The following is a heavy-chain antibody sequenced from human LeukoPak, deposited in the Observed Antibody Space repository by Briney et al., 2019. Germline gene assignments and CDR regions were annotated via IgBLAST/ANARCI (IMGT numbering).Heavy chain of an antibody. V-gene: IGHV4-38-2*02. CDR1: GYSISSGYY. CDR2: IYHSGST. D-gene: IGHD6-13*01. J-gene: IGHJ4*02. Sequence: SETLSLTCTVSGYSISSGYYWGWIRQPPGKGLEWIGTIYHSGSTYYNPSLKSRVTISVDTSKNHFSLKLSSVTAADTAVYYCAGLFSSRGPSDCWGQGTLVTVSS. CDR3: AGLFSSRGPSDC.